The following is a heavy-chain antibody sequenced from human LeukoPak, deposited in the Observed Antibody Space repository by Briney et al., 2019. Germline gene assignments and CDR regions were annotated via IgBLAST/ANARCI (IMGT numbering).Heavy chain of an antibody. V-gene: IGHV3-20*04. J-gene: IGHJ4*02. CDR2: INWNGGST. Sequence: GGSLRLSCAASGFTFDDYGMSWVRQAPGKGLEWVSGINWNGGSTCYADSVKGRFTISRDNAKNTLYLQMNGLRAEDTALYYCARGGSIAAAGLDSWGQGTLVTVSS. D-gene: IGHD6-13*01. CDR1: GFTFDDYG. CDR3: ARGGSIAAAGLDS.